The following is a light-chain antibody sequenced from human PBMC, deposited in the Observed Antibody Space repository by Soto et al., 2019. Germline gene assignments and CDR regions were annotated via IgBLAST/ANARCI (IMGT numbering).Light chain of an antibody. CDR2: GAS. V-gene: IGKV3-20*01. Sequence: EIVLTQSPGTLSLSPGERATLSCRARQRVSSSYLAWYQQKPGQAPRLRIYGASSRATGIPDRFSGSGSGTDFTLTISRLEPEDFAVYYCQQYGSSRTFGQGTKVEIK. CDR3: QQYGSSRT. CDR1: QRVSSSY. J-gene: IGKJ1*01.